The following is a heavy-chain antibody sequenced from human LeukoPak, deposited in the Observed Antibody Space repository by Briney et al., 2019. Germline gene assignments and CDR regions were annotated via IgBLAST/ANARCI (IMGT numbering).Heavy chain of an antibody. CDR1: GGSFSGYY. J-gene: IGHJ3*02. Sequence: SETLSLTCAVYGGSFSGYYWSWIRQPPGKGLEWIGEINHSGSTNYNPSLKSRVTISVDTSKNQFSLKLSSVTAADKAVYYCARGRVNYCSSTRCSGAFDIWGQGTMVTVSS. V-gene: IGHV4-34*01. CDR2: INHSGST. D-gene: IGHD2-2*01. CDR3: ARGRVNYCSSTRCSGAFDI.